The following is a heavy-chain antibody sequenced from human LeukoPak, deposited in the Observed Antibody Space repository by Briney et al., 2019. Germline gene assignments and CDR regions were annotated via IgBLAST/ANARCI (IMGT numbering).Heavy chain of an antibody. J-gene: IGHJ4*02. CDR3: ARELGGVRLVDY. CDR1: GASISSSY. D-gene: IGHD2-8*02. V-gene: IGHV4-4*07. Sequence: SETLSLTCTVSGASISSSYWSWIRQPAGKGLEWIGRIYPTGTTNYNPSLWKRVTMSVDKSKNQFSLNLTSVTAADTAVYYCARELGGVRLVDYWGQGTLVTVSS. CDR2: IYPTGTT.